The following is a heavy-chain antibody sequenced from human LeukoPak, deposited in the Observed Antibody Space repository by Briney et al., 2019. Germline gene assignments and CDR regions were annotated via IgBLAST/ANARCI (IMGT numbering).Heavy chain of an antibody. CDR3: ARARIRTSGSYYYYGMDV. Sequence: SETLSLTCTVSGGSFSGYYWSWIRQPPGKGLEWIGEINHSGSTNYNPSLKSRVTISVDTSKNQFSLKLSSVTAADTAVYYCARARIRTSGSYYYYGMDVWGQGTTVTVSS. D-gene: IGHD5-18*01. CDR2: INHSGST. V-gene: IGHV4-34*01. CDR1: GGSFSGYY. J-gene: IGHJ6*02.